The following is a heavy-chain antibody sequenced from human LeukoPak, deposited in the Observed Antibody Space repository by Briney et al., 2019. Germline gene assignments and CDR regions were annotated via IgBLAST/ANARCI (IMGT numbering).Heavy chain of an antibody. CDR3: ARVRRQVGSRWFDS. Sequence: PGGSLRLSCVASGFPFTNNYMSWVRQAPGRGLEWVSVINVGGSVSYAESVKGRFTISRDNSNSTLYLQMNSLRVEDTALYYCARVRRQVGSRWFDSWGQGTLVTVSS. J-gene: IGHJ5*01. D-gene: IGHD1-26*01. CDR1: GFPFTNNY. CDR2: INVGGSV. V-gene: IGHV3-53*01.